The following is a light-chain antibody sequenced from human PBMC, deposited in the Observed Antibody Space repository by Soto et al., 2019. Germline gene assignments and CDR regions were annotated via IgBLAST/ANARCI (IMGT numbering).Light chain of an antibody. Sequence: QSALTQPASVSGSPGQSIIISCTGSSSDVGRYDLVSWYQQHPGKVPKLIIHEVTKRSSGLSNRFSGSKSGNTASLTISGLQAEDEADYYCCSYAGSSTYVFGTGTKVTVL. J-gene: IGLJ1*01. V-gene: IGLV2-23*02. CDR3: CSYAGSSTYV. CDR1: SSDVGRYDL. CDR2: EVT.